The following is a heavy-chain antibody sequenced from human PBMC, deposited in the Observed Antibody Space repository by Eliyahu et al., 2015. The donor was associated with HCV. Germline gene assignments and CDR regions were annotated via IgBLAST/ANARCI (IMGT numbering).Heavy chain of an antibody. CDR3: ARTGNWKVLYFDL. Sequence: QVQLQESGPGLVKPSQTLSLTCNVSGASISSGRXYWSWIRQSAEKGLEWVGRIYTTGSTDYNPSLRSRVTMSLDTSNDLFSLKLTSVTAADTAVYYCARTGNWKVLYFDLWGRGTLVTVSS. CDR1: GASISSGRXY. D-gene: IGHD3-9*01. CDR2: IYTTGST. V-gene: IGHV4-61*02. J-gene: IGHJ2*01.